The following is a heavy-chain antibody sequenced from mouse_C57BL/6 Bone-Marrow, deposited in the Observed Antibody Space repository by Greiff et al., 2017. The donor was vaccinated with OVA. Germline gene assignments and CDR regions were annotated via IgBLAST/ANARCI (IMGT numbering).Heavy chain of an antibody. CDR2: ISGGGGNT. V-gene: IGHV5-9*01. J-gene: IGHJ1*03. CDR1: GFTFSSYT. Sequence: EVQLVESGGGLVKPGGSLKLSCAASGFTFSSYTMSWVRQTPEKRLEWVATISGGGGNTYYPDSVKGRFTISRDNAKNTLYLQMSSLRSEDTALYYCARQRESYGPYWYFDVWGTGTTVTVSS. CDR3: ARQRESYGPYWYFDV. D-gene: IGHD1-1*02.